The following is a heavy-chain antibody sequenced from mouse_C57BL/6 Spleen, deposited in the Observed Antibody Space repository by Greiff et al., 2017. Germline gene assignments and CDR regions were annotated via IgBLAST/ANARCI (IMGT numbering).Heavy chain of an antibody. J-gene: IGHJ4*01. CDR1: GYSFTGYF. CDR2: INPYNGDT. D-gene: IGHD2-4*01. CDR3: ARLGDYENAMDY. V-gene: IGHV1-20*01. Sequence: VQLQQSGPELVKPGDSVKISCTASGYSFTGYFMNWVMQSHGKSLEWIGRINPYNGDTFYNQKFKGKATLTVDKSSSTAHMELRSLTSEDSAVYYCARLGDYENAMDYWGQGTSVTVSS.